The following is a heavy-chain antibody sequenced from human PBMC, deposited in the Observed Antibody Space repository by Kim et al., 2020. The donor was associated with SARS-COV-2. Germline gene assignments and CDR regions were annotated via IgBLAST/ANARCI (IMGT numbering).Heavy chain of an antibody. CDR2: TRNKANGYTT. CDR1: GFTFSDHY. D-gene: IGHD4-17*01. Sequence: GGSLRLSCAASGFTFSDHYMDWVRQAPGQGLEWVGRTRNKANGYTTEYAASVKGRFTVSRDDSKNSLYLQMNSLKTEDTALYYCARGYSDRGYWFFDLWGRGTLVTVSS. V-gene: IGHV3-72*01. CDR3: ARGYSDRGYWFFDL. J-gene: IGHJ2*01.